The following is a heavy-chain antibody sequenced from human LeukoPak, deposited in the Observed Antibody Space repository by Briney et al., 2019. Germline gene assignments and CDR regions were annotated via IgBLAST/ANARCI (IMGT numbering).Heavy chain of an antibody. CDR2: INPSGGST. Sequence: ASVKVSCKASGYTFTGYYMHWVRQAPGQGLEWMGIINPSGGSTSYAQKFQGRVTMTRDTSTSTVYMELSSLRSEDTAVYYCARVGTIFAVFDPWGQGTLVTVSS. D-gene: IGHD3-3*01. CDR3: ARVGTIFAVFDP. V-gene: IGHV1-46*01. J-gene: IGHJ5*02. CDR1: GYTFTGYY.